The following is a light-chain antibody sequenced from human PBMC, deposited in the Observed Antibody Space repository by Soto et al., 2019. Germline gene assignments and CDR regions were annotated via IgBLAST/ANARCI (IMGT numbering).Light chain of an antibody. J-gene: IGLJ2*01. V-gene: IGLV2-14*01. CDR3: SSYTSSSTVV. CDR2: DVS. CDR1: SSDVGGYNY. Sequence: QAVVTQPASVSGSRGQSITISCTGTSSDVGGYNYVSWYQQHPGKAPKLMIYDVSNRPSGVSNRFSGSKSGNTASLTISGLQAEDEADYYCSSYTSSSTVVFGGGTKLTVL.